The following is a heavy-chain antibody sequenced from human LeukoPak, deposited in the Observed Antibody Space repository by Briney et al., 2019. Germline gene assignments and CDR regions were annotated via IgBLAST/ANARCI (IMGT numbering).Heavy chain of an antibody. CDR2: ISGSGGST. CDR1: GVSITSEI. CDR3: AKTQAVAGTDY. Sequence: ETLSLTCTVSGVSITSEIWWSWVRQAPGKGLEWVSAISGSGGSTYYADSVKGRFSISRDNSKNTLYLQMNSLRAEDTAVYYCAKTQAVAGTDYWGQGTLVTVSS. D-gene: IGHD6-19*01. J-gene: IGHJ4*02. V-gene: IGHV3-23*01.